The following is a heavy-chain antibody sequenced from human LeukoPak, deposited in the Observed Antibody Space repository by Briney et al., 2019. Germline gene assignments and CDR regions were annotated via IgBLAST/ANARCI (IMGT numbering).Heavy chain of an antibody. J-gene: IGHJ4*02. CDR3: AKDPLVLIVVVPAAKVDY. D-gene: IGHD2-2*01. V-gene: IGHV3-23*01. CDR1: GFTFSSYA. Sequence: PGGSLRLSCAACGFTFSSYAMGWVRQAPGKGLEWFSAISVSGGSTYYTDSVKGRFTISRDNPKNTLYLPMNSLRAEDTAVYYCAKDPLVLIVVVPAAKVDYWGQGTLVTVSS. CDR2: ISVSGGST.